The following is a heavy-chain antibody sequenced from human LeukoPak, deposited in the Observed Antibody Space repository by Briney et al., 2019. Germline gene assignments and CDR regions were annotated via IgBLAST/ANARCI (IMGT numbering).Heavy chain of an antibody. CDR1: GYTFTSYD. J-gene: IGHJ6*03. Sequence: ASVKVSCKASGYTFTSYDINWVRQATGQGLERMGWMNPNSGNTGYAQKFQGRVTMTRDTSIRTAYMELSRLTSDDTAVYYCARGHGSYYYYMDVWGKGTTVTVSS. CDR3: ARGHGSYYYYMDV. D-gene: IGHD3-10*01. CDR2: MNPNSGNT. V-gene: IGHV1-8*01.